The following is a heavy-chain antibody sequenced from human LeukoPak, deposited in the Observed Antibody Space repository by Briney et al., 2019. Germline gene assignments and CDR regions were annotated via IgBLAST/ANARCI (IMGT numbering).Heavy chain of an antibody. CDR3: ARHRLEGDTFDI. CDR2: IYTSGST. CDR1: GGSISSGSYY. D-gene: IGHD3-3*01. Sequence: SETLSLTCTVSGGSISSGSYYWYWIRQPAGKGLEWIGRIYTSGSTNYNPSLKSRVTMSVDTSKNQFSLKLSSVTAADTAVYFCARHRLEGDTFDIWGQGTKVTVSS. V-gene: IGHV4-61*02. J-gene: IGHJ3*02.